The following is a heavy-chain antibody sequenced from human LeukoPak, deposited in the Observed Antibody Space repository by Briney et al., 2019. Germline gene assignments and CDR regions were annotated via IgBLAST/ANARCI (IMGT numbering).Heavy chain of an antibody. D-gene: IGHD3-22*01. CDR3: ASFASSDSSGYGNDY. V-gene: IGHV3-48*02. J-gene: IGHJ4*02. Sequence: GGSLRLSCAASGFTFSSYSMNWVRQAPGKGLEWVSYISSSSSTIYYADSVKGRFTISRDNAKNSLYLQMNSLRDEDTAVYYCASFASSDSSGYGNDYWGQGTLVTVSS. CDR2: ISSSSSTI. CDR1: GFTFSSYS.